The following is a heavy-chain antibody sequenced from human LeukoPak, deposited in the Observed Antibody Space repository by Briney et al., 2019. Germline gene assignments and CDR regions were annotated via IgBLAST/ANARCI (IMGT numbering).Heavy chain of an antibody. J-gene: IGHJ4*02. V-gene: IGHV3-21*01. CDR1: GFTFSSYS. Sequence: GGSRRLSCAASGFTFSSYSMNWVRQAPGKGLEWVSSISSSSSYIYYADSVKGRFTISRDNAKNSLYLQMNSLRAEDTAVYYCASGDCSGGSCYGDYFDYWGQGTLVTVSS. D-gene: IGHD2-15*01. CDR3: ASGDCSGGSCYGDYFDY. CDR2: ISSSSSYI.